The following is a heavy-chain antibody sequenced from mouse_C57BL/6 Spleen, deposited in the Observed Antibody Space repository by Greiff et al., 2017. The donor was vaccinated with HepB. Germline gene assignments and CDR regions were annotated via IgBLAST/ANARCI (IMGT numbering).Heavy chain of an antibody. CDR2: IDPSDSYT. CDR3: SRQIELGRFDY. CDR1: GYTFTSYW. D-gene: IGHD4-1*01. Sequence: QVQLQQPGAELVMPGASVKLSCKASGYTFTSYWMHWVKQRPGQGLEWIGEIDPSDSYTNYNQKFKGKSTLTVDKSSSTAYMQLSSLTSEDSAVYYWSRQIELGRFDYWGQGTTLTVSS. J-gene: IGHJ2*01. V-gene: IGHV1-69*01.